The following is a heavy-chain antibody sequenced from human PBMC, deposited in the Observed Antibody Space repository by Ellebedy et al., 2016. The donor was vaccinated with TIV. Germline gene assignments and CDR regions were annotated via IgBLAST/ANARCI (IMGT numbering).Heavy chain of an antibody. D-gene: IGHD2-21*02. J-gene: IGHJ4*02. CDR1: GFTFSSYS. V-gene: IGHV3-21*01. CDR3: ARNLTYCDGDCYSY. Sequence: GESLKISCAASGFTFSSYSMNWVRQAPGKGLEWVSSISSRGSYINYADSVKGRLTISRDNAKNSLYLHLTSLRAEDTAVYYCARNLTYCDGDCYSYWGQGSLVSVSS. CDR2: ISSRGSYI.